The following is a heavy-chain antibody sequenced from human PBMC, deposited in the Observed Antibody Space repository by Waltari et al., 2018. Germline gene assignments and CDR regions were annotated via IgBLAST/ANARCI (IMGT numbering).Heavy chain of an antibody. Sequence: QVHLAQSGGGVVQPGRSLRLSCSASGFHSSRYSMHWIRQRPGMGLEWVAVIWPDESTAYSKDLAEGRFTISRDNSKNTVFLEMNSLRPEDTAVYYCARDAFVYHREMGFDSWGQGIPVAVSS. D-gene: IGHD2-2*01. J-gene: IGHJ4*02. CDR2: IWPDESTA. CDR1: GFHSSRYS. V-gene: IGHV3-33*01. CDR3: ARDAFVYHREMGFDS.